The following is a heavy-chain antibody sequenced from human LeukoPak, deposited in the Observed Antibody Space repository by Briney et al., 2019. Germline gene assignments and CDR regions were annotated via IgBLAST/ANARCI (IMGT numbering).Heavy chain of an antibody. CDR1: GGSISSSSYY. D-gene: IGHD2-2*01. J-gene: IGHJ4*02. V-gene: IGHV4-39*07. CDR3: ARGYQLLYY. Sequence: PSETLSLTCTVSGGSISSSSYYWGWIRQPPGKGLEWIGSIYYSGSTYYNPSLKSRVTISVDTSKNQFSLKLSSVTAADTAVYYCARGYQLLYYWGQGTLVTVSS. CDR2: IYYSGST.